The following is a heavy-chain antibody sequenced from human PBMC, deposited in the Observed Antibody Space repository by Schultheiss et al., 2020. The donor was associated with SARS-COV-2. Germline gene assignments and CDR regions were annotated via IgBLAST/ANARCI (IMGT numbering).Heavy chain of an antibody. Sequence: SETLSLTCAIYGGSFGDQYWSWIRQSPGKGLEWFGEINHRGTTNYNPSLKSRVTLSVDTSKNQFSLKLSSVTAADTAIYYCARGGSRSIAAAGRFDYWGQGTLVTVSS. CDR3: ARGGSRSIAAAGRFDY. V-gene: IGHV4-34*01. D-gene: IGHD6-13*01. CDR1: GGSFGDQY. CDR2: INHRGTT. J-gene: IGHJ4*02.